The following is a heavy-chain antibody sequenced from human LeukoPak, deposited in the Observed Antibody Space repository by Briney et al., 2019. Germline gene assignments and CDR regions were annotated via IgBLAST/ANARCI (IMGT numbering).Heavy chain of an antibody. D-gene: IGHD2-15*01. CDR3: AKHRSGSCYGSFDY. V-gene: IGHV3-23*01. CDR1: GFTFSNAW. J-gene: IGHJ4*02. Sequence: GGSLRLSCAASGFTFSNAWMSWVRQAPGKGLEWVSGICGNSGSTYYTDSVKGRFTISRDNSKSTLYLQINSLRAEDTAVYYCAKHRSGSCYGSFDYWGQGTLVTVSS. CDR2: ICGNSGST.